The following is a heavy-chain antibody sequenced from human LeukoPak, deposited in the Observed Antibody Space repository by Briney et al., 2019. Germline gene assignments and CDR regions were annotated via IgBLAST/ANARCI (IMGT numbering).Heavy chain of an antibody. CDR3: ARGQLATKTYIDY. D-gene: IGHD6-13*01. V-gene: IGHV4-39*07. Sequence: PSETLSLTCTVSGGSISSSSYYWGWIRQPPGKGLEWIGSIYYSGSTYYNPSLKSRVTISVDTSKNQFSLKLSSVTAADTAVYYCARGQLATKTYIDYWGQGTLVTVSS. CDR2: IYYSGST. CDR1: GGSISSSSYY. J-gene: IGHJ4*02.